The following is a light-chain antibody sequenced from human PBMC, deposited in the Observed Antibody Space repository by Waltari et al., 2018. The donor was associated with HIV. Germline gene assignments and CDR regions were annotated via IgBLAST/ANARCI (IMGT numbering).Light chain of an antibody. V-gene: IGKV4-1*01. CDR1: QIVLYTSKNKNY. CDR2: WSS. J-gene: IGKJ4*01. Sequence: DIVMTQSPGSLAVSLGERATINCKSSQIVLYTSKNKNYVSWYQQKAGQPPKVLIYWSSTRDSGVPERFSGSGSATDFTLTIDRLQPEDVAVYFCQQYYSTPFTFGGGTRVEIK. CDR3: QQYYSTPFT.